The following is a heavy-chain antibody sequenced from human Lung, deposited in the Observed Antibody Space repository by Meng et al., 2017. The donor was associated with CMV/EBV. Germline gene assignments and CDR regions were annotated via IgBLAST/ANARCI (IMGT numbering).Heavy chain of an antibody. Sequence: GESLKISCAASGFTVETNYMSWVRQAPGKGLEWVSNIYSAGNTYYADSVKGRFTISRDNSKNTLSLQMNSLRVEDTAVYYCARDLVVPAAIQYYYHNYGMDVWGQGTXVTVSS. CDR2: IYSAGNT. J-gene: IGHJ6*02. V-gene: IGHV3-66*02. CDR3: ARDLVVPAAIQYYYHNYGMDV. CDR1: GFTVETNY. D-gene: IGHD2-2*01.